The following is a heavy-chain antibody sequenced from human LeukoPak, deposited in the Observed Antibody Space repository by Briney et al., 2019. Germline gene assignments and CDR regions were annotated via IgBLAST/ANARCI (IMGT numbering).Heavy chain of an antibody. CDR3: ARVLRYSSGWWFDY. V-gene: IGHV4-31*03. CDR2: IYYSGST. CDR1: GGSISSGGYY. D-gene: IGHD6-19*01. Sequence: PSETLSLTCTVSGGSISSGGYYWSWIRQHPGKGLEWIGYIYYSGSTYYNPSLKSRVTISVDTSKNQFTLKLSSVTAADTAVYYCARVLRYSSGWWFDYWGQGTLVTVSS. J-gene: IGHJ4*02.